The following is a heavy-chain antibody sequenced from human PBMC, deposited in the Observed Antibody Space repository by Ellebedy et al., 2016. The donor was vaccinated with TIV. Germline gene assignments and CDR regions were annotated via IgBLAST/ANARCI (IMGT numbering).Heavy chain of an antibody. CDR1: AFTFNNAW. CDR3: ATDNYRPYYDFWSGPSK. Sequence: GESLKISXAASAFTFNNAWMSWVRQAPGKGLEWVGRIRSKTDGGTTDYAASVKDRFIISRDDSKNTLYLQMNSLKTEDTAVYYCATDNYRPYYDFWSGPSKWGQGTLVTVSS. D-gene: IGHD3-3*01. CDR2: IRSKTDGGTT. J-gene: IGHJ4*02. V-gene: IGHV3-15*01.